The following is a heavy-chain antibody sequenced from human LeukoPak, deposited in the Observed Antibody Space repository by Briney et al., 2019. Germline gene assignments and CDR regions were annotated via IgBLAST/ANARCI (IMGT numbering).Heavy chain of an antibody. V-gene: IGHV4-59*01. J-gene: IGHJ6*03. CDR3: ARGRVSSSSWSSTYYYYFYIDV. D-gene: IGHD6-13*01. CDR1: DDSITMYY. CDR2: VDHTGST. Sequence: RPSETLSLTCTVSDDSITMYYWTWIRQPPGKGLEWIGYVDHTGSTKFNPSLNGRVSISRDTSNNFFSLRLRSVTAADTAVYFCARGRVSSSSWSSTYYYYFYIDVWGKGTTVTVSS.